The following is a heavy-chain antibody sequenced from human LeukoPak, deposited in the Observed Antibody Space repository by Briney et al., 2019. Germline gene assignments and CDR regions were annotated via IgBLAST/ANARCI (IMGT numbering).Heavy chain of an antibody. V-gene: IGHV1-69*04. J-gene: IGHJ5*02. CDR1: GGTFSSYA. D-gene: IGHD3-22*01. CDR2: IIPILGIA. Sequence: ASVKVSCKASGGTFSSYAISWVRQAPGQGLEWMGRIIPILGIANYAQKFQGRVTITADKSTSTAYVELSSLRSEDTAVYYCARHYDSSGYYYWFDPWGQGTLVTVSS. CDR3: ARHYDSSGYYYWFDP.